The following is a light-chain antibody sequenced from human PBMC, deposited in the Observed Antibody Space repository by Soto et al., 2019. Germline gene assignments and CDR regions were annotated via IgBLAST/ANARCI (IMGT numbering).Light chain of an antibody. Sequence: EIVLTQSPATLSLSPGERATLSCRASQSVSSNLAWYQQKPGQAPRLLIYGASTRATGIPARFSGSGSGTEFTLTVSSLQSEDFAVYYCQQYNNWPPITFGQGTRLENK. CDR3: QQYNNWPPIT. V-gene: IGKV3-15*01. CDR2: GAS. CDR1: QSVSSN. J-gene: IGKJ5*01.